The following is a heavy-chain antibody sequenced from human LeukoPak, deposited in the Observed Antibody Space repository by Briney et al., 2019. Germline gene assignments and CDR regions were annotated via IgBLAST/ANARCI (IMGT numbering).Heavy chain of an antibody. V-gene: IGHV3-23*01. J-gene: IGHJ3*02. CDR3: ANWPDAFDI. Sequence: AGGSLRLSCAASGFTFSSYAMSWVRQAPRKGLEWVSAISGSGGSTYYADSVKGRFTISRDNSKNTLYLQKNSLRAEDTAVYYCANWPDAFDIWGQGTMVTVSS. CDR2: ISGSGGST. CDR1: GFTFSSYA.